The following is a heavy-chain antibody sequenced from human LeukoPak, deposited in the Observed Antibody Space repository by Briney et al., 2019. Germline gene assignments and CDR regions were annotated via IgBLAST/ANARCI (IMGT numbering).Heavy chain of an antibody. J-gene: IGHJ4*02. Sequence: GASVNVSCKASGFTFTNYAMQWVRQAPGQRLEWMGWINAGNGHTRYSQRFQGRVTITRDTSATTVYMEVTSLRSEDTAVYYCARGIWSRTVSSYYFDYWGQGTLVTVSS. CDR3: ARGIWSRTVSSYYFDY. CDR2: INAGNGHT. CDR1: GFTFTNYA. V-gene: IGHV1-3*01. D-gene: IGHD3-3*01.